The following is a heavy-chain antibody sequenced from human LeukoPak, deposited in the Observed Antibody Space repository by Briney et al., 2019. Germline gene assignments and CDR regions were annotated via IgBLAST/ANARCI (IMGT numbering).Heavy chain of an antibody. D-gene: IGHD4-17*01. CDR1: GFTFTSSA. V-gene: IGHV3-23*01. CDR2: IGRTGIDK. CDR3: VRRLSTTVTTYFDH. Sequence: YPGGSLRLSCAASGFTFTSSAMGWVRQAPGTGLEWVSIIGRTGIDKYYADSVMGRFTISRDDSKGTLYLQMSSLRAEDTAKYYCVRRLSTTVTTYFDHWGQGALVTVSS. J-gene: IGHJ4*02.